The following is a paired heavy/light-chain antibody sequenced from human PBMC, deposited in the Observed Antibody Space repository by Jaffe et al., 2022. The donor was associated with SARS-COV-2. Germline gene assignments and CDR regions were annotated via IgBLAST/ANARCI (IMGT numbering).Heavy chain of an antibody. V-gene: IGHV4-39*01. CDR3: ARERSALTGYSRPDPSYFDY. CDR1: GGSISSSSYY. D-gene: IGHD3-9*01. J-gene: IGHJ4*02. CDR2: IYYSGST. Sequence: QLQLQESGPGLVKPSETLSLTCTVSGGSISSSSYYWGWIRQPPGKGLEWIGSIYYSGSTYYNPSLKSRVTISVDTSKNQFSLKLSSVTAADTAVYYCARERSALTGYSRPDPSYFDYWGQGTLVTVSS.
Light chain of an antibody. J-gene: IGKJ4*01. Sequence: EIVLTQSPATLSLSPGERATLSCGASQSVSSSYLAWYQQKPGLAPRLLIYDASSRATGIPDRFSGSGSGTDFTLTISRLEPEDFAVYYCQQYGSSPLTFGGGTKVEIK. CDR3: QQYGSSPLT. CDR1: QSVSSSY. V-gene: IGKV3D-20*01. CDR2: DAS.